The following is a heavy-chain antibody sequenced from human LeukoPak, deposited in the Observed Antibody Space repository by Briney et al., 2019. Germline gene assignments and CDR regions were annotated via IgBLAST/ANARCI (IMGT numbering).Heavy chain of an antibody. D-gene: IGHD6-19*01. CDR3: VRRTGMTLNGWLRVIDY. CDR1: GFTFSSYA. CDR2: ISGSGGST. Sequence: GGSLRLSCAASGFTFSSYAMSRVRQAPGKGLEWVSAISGSGGSTYYADSVKGRFTISRDNSKNTLYLQMNSLRAEDTAVYYCVRRTGMTLNGWLRVIDYWGQGTLVTVSS. V-gene: IGHV3-23*01. J-gene: IGHJ4*02.